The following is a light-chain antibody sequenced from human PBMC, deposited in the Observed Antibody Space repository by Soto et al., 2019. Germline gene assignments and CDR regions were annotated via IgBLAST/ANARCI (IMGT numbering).Light chain of an antibody. CDR3: QQLNSYPLT. CDR2: AAS. Sequence: DIQLTQSPSFLSASVGDRVTITCRASQDISNYLVWYQQKPGKAPKPLLYAASTLQSGVPSRFSGSGSGTEFTLTISSLQPEDFATYYCQQLNSYPLTFGPGTNVDIK. J-gene: IGKJ3*01. CDR1: QDISNY. V-gene: IGKV1-9*01.